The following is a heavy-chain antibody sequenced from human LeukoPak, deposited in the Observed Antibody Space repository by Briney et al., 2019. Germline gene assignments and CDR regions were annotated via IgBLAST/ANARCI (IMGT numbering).Heavy chain of an antibody. CDR2: ISSSSYYI. Sequence: GGSLRLSCAASGFAFSSYTMNWVRQAPGKGLEWVSSISSSSYYIYYADSVKGRFTISRDNSKNTLYLQMNSLRAEDTAVYYCAKDLGIAAAEWFDPWGQGTLVTVSS. CDR3: AKDLGIAAAEWFDP. CDR1: GFAFSSYT. J-gene: IGHJ5*02. V-gene: IGHV3-21*04. D-gene: IGHD6-13*01.